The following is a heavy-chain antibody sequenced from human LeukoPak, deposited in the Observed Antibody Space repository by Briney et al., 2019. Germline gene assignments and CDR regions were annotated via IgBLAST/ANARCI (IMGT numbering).Heavy chain of an antibody. J-gene: IGHJ4*02. Sequence: HGESLKISCKGSGYTFSSYWIGWVRQTPGKGLEWMGIIYPGDSDTRYSPSLQGQVTISVDTSIGTAYLQWSSLKASDTAIYYCARQNDFRLDYWGQGTLVTVSS. V-gene: IGHV5-51*01. CDR1: GYTFSSYW. CDR2: IYPGDSDT. D-gene: IGHD3-3*01. CDR3: ARQNDFRLDY.